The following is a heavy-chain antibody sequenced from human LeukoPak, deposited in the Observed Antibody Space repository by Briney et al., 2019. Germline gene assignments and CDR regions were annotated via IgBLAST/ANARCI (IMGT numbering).Heavy chain of an antibody. J-gene: IGHJ4*02. CDR3: ARDKSWDY. V-gene: IGHV1-2*02. CDR2: INPDSGGT. CDR1: GYTFTGYY. Sequence: ASVKVSCKASGYTFTGYYMHWVRQAPGQGLEWMGWINPDSGGTNYAQNFQGRVTMTRDTSISTAYMELSGLRSDDTAVYYCARDKSWDYWGQGTLVTVSS.